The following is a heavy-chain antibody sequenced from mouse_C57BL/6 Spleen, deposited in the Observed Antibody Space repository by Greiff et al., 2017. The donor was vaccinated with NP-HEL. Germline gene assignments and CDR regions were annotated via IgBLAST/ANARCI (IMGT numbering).Heavy chain of an antibody. D-gene: IGHD1-1*01. CDR3: TYYGSNNYYAMDY. CDR1: GFNIKDDY. CDR2: IDPENGDT. Sequence: VQLQQSGAELVRPGASVKLSCTASGFNIKDDYMHWVKQRPEQGLEWIGWIDPENGDTEYASKFQGKATITADTSSNTAYLQLSSLTSEDTAVYYCTYYGSNNYYAMDYWGQGTSVTVSS. J-gene: IGHJ4*01. V-gene: IGHV14-4*01.